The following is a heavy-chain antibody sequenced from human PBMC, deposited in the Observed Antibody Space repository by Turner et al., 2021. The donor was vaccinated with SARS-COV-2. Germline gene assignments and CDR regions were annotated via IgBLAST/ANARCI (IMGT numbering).Heavy chain of an antibody. CDR2: IHYSGST. Sequence: QVQLQESGPGLVKPSETLSLTSTVSGGSISSYYWSWIRQPPGKCLEWIGYIHYSGSTNYNPSRKSRVTISVDTSKNQFSLKLSSVTAADTAVYYCARHGFSGWDGGGMDVWGQGTTVTVSS. D-gene: IGHD6-19*01. CDR1: GGSISSYY. J-gene: IGHJ6*02. CDR3: ARHGFSGWDGGGMDV. V-gene: IGHV4-59*08.